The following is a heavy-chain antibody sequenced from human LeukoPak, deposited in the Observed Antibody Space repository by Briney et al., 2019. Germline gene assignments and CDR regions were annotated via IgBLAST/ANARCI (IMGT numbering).Heavy chain of an antibody. CDR1: GFDFSTYA. Sequence: HPGGSLRLSCAASGFDFSTYAMHWVRLTPGKGLEFVSAISKSGDDTSYGNDVKGRFTISRDNIKNTVDLEMGSLRVDDTGIYYCARIPEYWGQGTVVTVSS. D-gene: IGHD2-2*01. CDR2: ISKSGDDT. J-gene: IGHJ1*01. V-gene: IGHV3-64*01. CDR3: ARIPEY.